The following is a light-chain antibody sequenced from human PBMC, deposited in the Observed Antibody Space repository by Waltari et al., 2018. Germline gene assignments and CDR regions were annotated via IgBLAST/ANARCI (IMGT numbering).Light chain of an antibody. CDR2: DAS. V-gene: IGKV3-15*01. Sequence: EIVMTQSPATLSVSPEEGVTLSCRASQGVGTNIAWYQQRPGQAPRLLIYDASTRASGVPARFSGSGAGAEFTLIISNLQSEDLALYFCQQYRDWYSFGQGTKLQIK. CDR1: QGVGTN. CDR3: QQYRDWYS. J-gene: IGKJ2*01.